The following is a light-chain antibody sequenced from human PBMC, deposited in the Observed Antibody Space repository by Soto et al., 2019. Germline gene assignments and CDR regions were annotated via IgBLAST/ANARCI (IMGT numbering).Light chain of an antibody. Sequence: QSALTQPPSASGSPGQSVAISCTGTSSDIGGYKFVSWYQQHPGKAPKLMIYDVTKRPSGVPDRFSGSKSGNTATLIVSGLQAEDEADYYCSSHGGSNNPYVFGPGTKLTVL. J-gene: IGLJ1*01. CDR3: SSHGGSNNPYV. V-gene: IGLV2-8*01. CDR1: SSDIGGYKF. CDR2: DVT.